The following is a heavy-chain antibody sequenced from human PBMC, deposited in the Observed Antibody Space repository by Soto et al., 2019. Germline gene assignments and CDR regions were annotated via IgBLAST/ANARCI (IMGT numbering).Heavy chain of an antibody. Sequence: SQTLSLTCTVSGGSISSSSYYWGWIRQPPGKGLEWIGSIYYSGSTYYNPSLKSRVTISVDTSKNQFSLKLSSVTAADTAVYYCASRSETRRDGYNFGSIVYWGQGTLVTVSS. J-gene: IGHJ4*02. CDR1: GGSISSSSYY. V-gene: IGHV4-39*01. CDR2: IYYSGST. CDR3: ASRSETRRDGYNFGSIVY. D-gene: IGHD5-12*01.